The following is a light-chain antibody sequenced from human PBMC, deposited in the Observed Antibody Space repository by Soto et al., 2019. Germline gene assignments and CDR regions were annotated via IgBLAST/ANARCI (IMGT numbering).Light chain of an antibody. CDR1: QDVRTW. CDR3: QQYDYLP. CDR2: DAS. Sequence: IPVTQSPSSVSASVGDRVTITCRASQDVRTWLAWYQQKPGKAPKLLIYDASNLETGVPSRFTGSGSGTDFAFTISSLQPEDIATYYCQQYDYLPFGGGTKVEI. V-gene: IGKV1-33*01. J-gene: IGKJ4*01.